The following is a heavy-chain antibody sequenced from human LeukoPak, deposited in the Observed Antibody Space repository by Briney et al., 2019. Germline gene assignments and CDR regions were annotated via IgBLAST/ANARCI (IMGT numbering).Heavy chain of an antibody. V-gene: IGHV3-53*01. D-gene: IGHD3-16*01. Sequence: GGSLRLSCAASGFTVSSNYMNWVRQAPGKGLEWVSVIYSSGSTYYADSVKGRFTISRDDSKSTLYLQMNSLRVEDTAQYYCAKDKIVGDGRWDFDHWGRGTLVTVSS. CDR3: AKDKIVGDGRWDFDH. CDR1: GFTVSSNY. J-gene: IGHJ5*02. CDR2: IYSSGST.